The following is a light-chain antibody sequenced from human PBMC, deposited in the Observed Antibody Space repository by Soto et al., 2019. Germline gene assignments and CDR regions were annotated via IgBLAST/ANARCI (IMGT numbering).Light chain of an antibody. V-gene: IGKV1-39*01. Sequence: DIQMTQSPSSLSASVVDRVTITGLASQYIGDFLNWYQQTPGKAPKLLIFGASNRHIGVPSRFSGSGSGTEFTLTINNLQREDFATYYCQESFFTLGTFGRGTKVDI. J-gene: IGKJ1*01. CDR2: GAS. CDR1: QYIGDF. CDR3: QESFFTLGT.